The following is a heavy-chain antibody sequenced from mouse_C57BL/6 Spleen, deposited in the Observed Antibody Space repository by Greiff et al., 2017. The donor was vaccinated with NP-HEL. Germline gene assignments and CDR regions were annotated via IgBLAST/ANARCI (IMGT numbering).Heavy chain of an antibody. CDR3: ARSYYDYDYLDY. CDR2: INPSSGYT. J-gene: IGHJ2*01. V-gene: IGHV1-4*01. Sequence: VQLQQSGAELARPGASVKMSCKASGYTFTSYTMHWVKQRPGQGLEWIGYINPSSGYTKSNQKSKDKATLTADKTSSTAYMQLSSLTSEDSAVYYCARSYYDYDYLDYWGQGTTLTVSS. D-gene: IGHD2-4*01. CDR1: GYTFTSYT.